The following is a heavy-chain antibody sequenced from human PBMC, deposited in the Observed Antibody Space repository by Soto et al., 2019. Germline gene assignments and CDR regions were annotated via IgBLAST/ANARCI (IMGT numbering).Heavy chain of an antibody. J-gene: IGHJ4*02. V-gene: IGHV5-51*01. CDR1: GYIFSIYW. Sequence: PGESLKISCKGSGYIFSIYWIAWVRQMPGKGLEWMGTIYPGDSDTKYSPSFQGQVTISADTPTSTTYLQWSGLKASDNAIYYCTRLRGCTNGVCYTFDYWGQGTLVTVSS. CDR3: TRLRGCTNGVCYTFDY. D-gene: IGHD2-8*01. CDR2: IYPGDSDT.